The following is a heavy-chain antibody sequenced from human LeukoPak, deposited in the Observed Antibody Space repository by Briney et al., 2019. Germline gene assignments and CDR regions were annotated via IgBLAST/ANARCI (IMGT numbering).Heavy chain of an antibody. CDR3: VRLRRNNDRSGYYYYFDY. Sequence: GGSLRLSCAASGYTFSDFSVNWVRQAPGKGLEWVSSISVRSNYRYYADSVRGRFTISRDDARDSLFLQMNSLRAEDTAVYFCVRLRRNNDRSGYYYYFDYWGQGTLVTVSS. CDR1: GYTFSDFS. V-gene: IGHV3-21*01. CDR2: ISVRSNYR. D-gene: IGHD3-22*01. J-gene: IGHJ4*02.